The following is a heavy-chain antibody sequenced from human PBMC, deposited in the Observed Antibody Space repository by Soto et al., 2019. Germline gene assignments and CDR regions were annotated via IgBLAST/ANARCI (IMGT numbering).Heavy chain of an antibody. D-gene: IGHD3-9*01. CDR3: ARGSDDILTGTPYYFDY. CDR1: GFTFSSYG. CDR2: IWYDGSNK. J-gene: IGHJ4*02. V-gene: IGHV3-33*01. Sequence: PGGSLRLSCAASGFTFSSYGMHWVHQAPGKGLEWVAVIWYDGSNKYYADSVKGRFTISRDNSKNTLYLQMNSLRAEDTAVYYCARGSDDILTGTPYYFDYWGQGTLVTVSS.